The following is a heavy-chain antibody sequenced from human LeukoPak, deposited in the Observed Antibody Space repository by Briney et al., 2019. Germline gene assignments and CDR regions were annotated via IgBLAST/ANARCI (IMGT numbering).Heavy chain of an antibody. V-gene: IGHV3-30*18. D-gene: IGHD1-26*01. Sequence: PGGSLRLSCAASGFTFISYGMHWVRQAPGKGLEWVAVISYDGSNKYYADSVKGRFTISRDNSKNTLYLQMNSLRAEDTAVYYCAKGARGSYPYYYGMDVWGQGTTVTVSS. CDR2: ISYDGSNK. CDR3: AKGARGSYPYYYGMDV. J-gene: IGHJ6*02. CDR1: GFTFISYG.